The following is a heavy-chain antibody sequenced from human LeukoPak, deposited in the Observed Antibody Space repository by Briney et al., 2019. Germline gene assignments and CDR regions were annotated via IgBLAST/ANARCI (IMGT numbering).Heavy chain of an antibody. CDR3: AKDGRSSGYFRNDAFDI. J-gene: IGHJ3*02. CDR2: ISGSGGST. CDR1: GFTFSSYA. Sequence: AGGSLRLSCAASGFTFSSYAMSWVRQAPGKGLEWVSAISGSGGSTYYADSVKGRFTISRDNSKNTLYLQMNSLRAEDTAVYYCAKDGRSSGYFRNDAFDIWGQGTMVTVSS. V-gene: IGHV3-23*01. D-gene: IGHD3-22*01.